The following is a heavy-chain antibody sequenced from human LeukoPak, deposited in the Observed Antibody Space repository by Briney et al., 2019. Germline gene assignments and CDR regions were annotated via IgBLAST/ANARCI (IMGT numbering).Heavy chain of an antibody. CDR2: IYYSGST. Sequence: SETLSLTCTVPGGSISSSSYYWGWIRQPPGKGLEWIGCIYYSGSTYYNPSLKSRVTISVDTSKNQFSLKLSSVTAADTAVYYCARVVLLWFGELSHWFDPWGQGTLVTVSS. CDR1: GGSISSSSYY. V-gene: IGHV4-39*01. J-gene: IGHJ5*02. CDR3: ARVVLLWFGELSHWFDP. D-gene: IGHD3-10*01.